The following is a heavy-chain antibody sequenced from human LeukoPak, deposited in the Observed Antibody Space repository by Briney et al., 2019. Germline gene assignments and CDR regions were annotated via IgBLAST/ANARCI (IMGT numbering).Heavy chain of an antibody. CDR3: AKKSLWYQLLNTPFDY. D-gene: IGHD2-2*01. J-gene: IGHJ4*02. CDR1: GFTFSSYA. Sequence: GGSLRLSCAASGFTFSSYAMCWVRQAPGKGLEWVSGISGSGGSTYNADSVKGRFTISRDNSKNKLYLQMDSLRAEDTAVYYCAKKSLWYQLLNTPFDYWGQGTLVTVSS. V-gene: IGHV3-23*01. CDR2: ISGSGGST.